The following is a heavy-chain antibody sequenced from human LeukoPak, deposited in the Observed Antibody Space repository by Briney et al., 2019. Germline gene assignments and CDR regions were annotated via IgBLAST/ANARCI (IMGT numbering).Heavy chain of an antibody. Sequence: PGGSLRLSCAHSGFTFHSYWWQLVRQAPGKGLVWVSRIKSDGTTTTYADSVKGRFTISRDNAKNTLYLQLNSLTAEDTAVYYSARDTNGAYDDWGQGTMVTVSS. CDR2: IKSDGTTT. CDR1: GFTFHSYW. V-gene: IGHV3-74*01. D-gene: IGHD4-17*01. CDR3: ARDTNGAYDD. J-gene: IGHJ3*01.